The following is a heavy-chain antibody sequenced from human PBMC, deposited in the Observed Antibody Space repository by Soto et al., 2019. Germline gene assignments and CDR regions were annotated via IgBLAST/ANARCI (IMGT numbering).Heavy chain of an antibody. D-gene: IGHD3-10*01. Sequence: QVQLVESGGGMVQPGRSLRLSCAACGFTFSSYGMHWVRQAPGKGLEWVAVIWFDGTNKYYADSVKGRFSISRDNSKNTLFLQMNSLRAEDTAVYYCAKDRRDYYGSGGADYFQHWGQGTLVTVSS. J-gene: IGHJ1*01. CDR1: GFTFSSYG. V-gene: IGHV3-33*06. CDR3: AKDRRDYYGSGGADYFQH. CDR2: IWFDGTNK.